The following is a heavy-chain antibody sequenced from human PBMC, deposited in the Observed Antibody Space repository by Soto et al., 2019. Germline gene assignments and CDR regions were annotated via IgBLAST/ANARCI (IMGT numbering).Heavy chain of an antibody. CDR2: IYYSGST. CDR3: AGDHGPSHYDFWSGNVGAYYYYGMDV. V-gene: IGHV4-31*03. CDR1: GGSISSGGYY. J-gene: IGHJ6*02. D-gene: IGHD3-3*01. Sequence: SETLSLTCTVSGGSISSGGYYWSWIRQHPGKGLEWIGYIYYSGSTYYNPSLKSRVTISVDTSKNQFSLKLSSVTAADTAVYYCAGDHGPSHYDFWSGNVGAYYYYGMDVWGQGTTVTVSS.